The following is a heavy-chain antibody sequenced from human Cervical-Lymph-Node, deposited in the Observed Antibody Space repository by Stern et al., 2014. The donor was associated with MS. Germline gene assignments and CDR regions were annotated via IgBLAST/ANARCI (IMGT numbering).Heavy chain of an antibody. CDR2: INTYTGTP. V-gene: IGHV7-4-1*02. J-gene: IGHJ4*02. CDR3: ASQGASVFGVSPTRY. D-gene: IGHD3-3*01. CDR1: GYNLASSA. Sequence: QEQLVESGSELTRPGTSVKVSCKASGYNLASSAINWGRQVPGQGLEWMGWINTYTGTPTSDPDFTGRVVFSLDTSVSTAYLQIINLKPEDTATYYCASQGASVFGVSPTRYWGQGTLVTVSS.